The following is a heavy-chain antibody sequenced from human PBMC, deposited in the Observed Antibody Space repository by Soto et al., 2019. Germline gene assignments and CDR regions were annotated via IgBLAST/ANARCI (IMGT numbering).Heavy chain of an antibody. CDR1: GFTVSSSS. Sequence: EVQLVESGGGLVQPGGSLRLSCAASGFTVSSSSMSWVRQAPGKGLEWVSDIYRGGSTYYTDSVKGRFTVSRDTSKNTLFLQMSSLRAEDTAVYYCARDRDYGGFDYWGQGTLVTVSS. D-gene: IGHD4-17*01. CDR3: ARDRDYGGFDY. V-gene: IGHV3-66*01. CDR2: IYRGGST. J-gene: IGHJ4*02.